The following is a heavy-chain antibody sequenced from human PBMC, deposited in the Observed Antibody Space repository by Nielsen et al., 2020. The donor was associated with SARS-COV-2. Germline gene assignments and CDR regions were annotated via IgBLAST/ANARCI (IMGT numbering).Heavy chain of an antibody. CDR2: CIIVGGP. Sequence: SETLSLTCAVSGGSVNSGSWCIASASPQRRAWGALGSCIIVGGPNYNPSLKSRVTKSVDKSKKQYSLKLTSVTAADTAVYCCARCVMAVLIKTPKNFDPWDKGTLVTVSS. CDR1: GGSVNSGSW. D-gene: IGHD3-16*01. J-gene: IGHJ5*02. V-gene: IGHV4-4*01. CDR3: ARCVMAVLIKTPKNFDP.